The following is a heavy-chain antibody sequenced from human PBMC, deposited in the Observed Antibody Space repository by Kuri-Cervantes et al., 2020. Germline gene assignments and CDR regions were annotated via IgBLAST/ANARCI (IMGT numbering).Heavy chain of an antibody. D-gene: IGHD3-10*01. CDR3: ARVPSHHYGEYYFDY. Sequence: GESLKISCAASGFTFSSYWMSWVRQAPGKGLEWVANIKQDGSEKYYVDSVKGRFTISRDNAKNSLYLQMNSLRAEDTAVYYCARVPSHHYGEYYFDYWGQGTLVTVSS. CDR1: GFTFSSYW. CDR2: IKQDGSEK. J-gene: IGHJ4*02. V-gene: IGHV3-7*01.